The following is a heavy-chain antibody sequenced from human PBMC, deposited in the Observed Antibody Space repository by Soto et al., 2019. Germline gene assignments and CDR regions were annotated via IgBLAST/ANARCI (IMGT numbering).Heavy chain of an antibody. CDR1: GGSISSGGYY. J-gene: IGHJ4*02. Sequence: QVQLQESGPGLVKPSQTLSLTCTVSGGSISSGGYYWSWIRQHPGKGLEWIGYTYYSGSTYYNPSLKRRVTISVDASKNQFSLKLSSVPAADTAVYYCAGHPTIFGGAYYFDYWCQGSLVTVCS. V-gene: IGHV4-31*03. D-gene: IGHD3-3*01. CDR2: TYYSGST. CDR3: AGHPTIFGGAYYFDY.